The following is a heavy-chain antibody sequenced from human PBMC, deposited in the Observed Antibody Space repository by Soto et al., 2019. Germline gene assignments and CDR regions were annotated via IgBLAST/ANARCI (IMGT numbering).Heavy chain of an antibody. Sequence: QVQLQESGPGLVKPSQTLSVSCAISGDSVSGDSAAWNWIRLSPSRGLEWLARTYYRSRWYNDCAVSVRSMITLNADTSKIQFSLQLTSVPPEYTAIYYCAGTTSHHWLYMDVWGRGTTVTVSS. CDR3: AGTTSHHWLYMDV. V-gene: IGHV6-1*01. CDR1: GDSVSGDSAA. J-gene: IGHJ6*03. D-gene: IGHD1-1*01. CDR2: TYYRSRWYN.